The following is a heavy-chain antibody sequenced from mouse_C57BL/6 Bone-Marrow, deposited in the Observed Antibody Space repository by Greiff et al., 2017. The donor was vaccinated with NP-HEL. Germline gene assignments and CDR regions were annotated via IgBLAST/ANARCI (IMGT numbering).Heavy chain of an antibody. Sequence: VMLVESGPELVKPGASVKLSCKASGYTFTSYDINWVKQRPGQGLEWIGWIYPRDGSTKYNEKFKGKATLTVDPSSSTAYMELHSLTSEDSAVYFCAIGGYYAFDYWGQGTTLTVSS. J-gene: IGHJ2*01. CDR2: IYPRDGST. CDR3: AIGGYYAFDY. D-gene: IGHD2-3*01. CDR1: GYTFTSYD. V-gene: IGHV1-85*01.